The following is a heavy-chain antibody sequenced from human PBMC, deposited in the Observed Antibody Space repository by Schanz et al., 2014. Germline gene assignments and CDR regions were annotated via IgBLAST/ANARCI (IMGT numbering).Heavy chain of an antibody. CDR1: GFTFSSYA. D-gene: IGHD2-15*01. CDR2: ISHSGGSK. J-gene: IGHJ6*02. V-gene: IGHV3-23*01. CDR3: AKGMGYCSGGTCYDYYYYGLDV. Sequence: EVQLLESGGGLVQPGGSLRLSCAASGFTFSSYATSWVRQAPGKGLEWVSSISHSGGSKYYADSVKGRFTISRDNSENTLYLQMNSLSADDTAVFYCAKGMGYCSGGTCYDYYYYGLDVWGQGTTVTVSS.